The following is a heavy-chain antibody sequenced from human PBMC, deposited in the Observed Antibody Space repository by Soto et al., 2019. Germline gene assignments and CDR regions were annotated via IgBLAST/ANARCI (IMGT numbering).Heavy chain of an antibody. Sequence: VKVSCKASGYTFTSYGISRVRQAPGQGLEWMGWISAYNGNTNYAQKLQGRVTMTTDTSTSTAYMELRSLRSDDTAVYYCATRPYCSSTSCYHYWGQGTLVTVSS. CDR2: ISAYNGNT. J-gene: IGHJ4*02. CDR3: ATRPYCSSTSCYHY. D-gene: IGHD2-2*01. CDR1: GYTFTSYG. V-gene: IGHV1-18*01.